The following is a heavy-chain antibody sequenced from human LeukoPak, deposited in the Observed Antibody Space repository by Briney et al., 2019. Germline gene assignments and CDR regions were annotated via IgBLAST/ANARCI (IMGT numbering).Heavy chain of an antibody. CDR3: SKDVRQRLSPAGSDI. V-gene: IGHV3-9*01. J-gene: IGHJ3*02. CDR1: GFTFDDYA. Sequence: GGSLRLSCAASGFTFDDYAMHWVRQTPGKGLEWVSGISWNSGSIGYADSVKGRFTISRDNAKNSLYLQMNSLRAEDTALYYCSKDVRQRLSPAGSDIWGQGTMVTVSS. CDR2: ISWNSGSI. D-gene: IGHD6-25*01.